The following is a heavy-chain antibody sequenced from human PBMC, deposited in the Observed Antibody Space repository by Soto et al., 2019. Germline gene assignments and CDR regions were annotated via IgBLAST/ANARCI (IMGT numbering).Heavy chain of an antibody. CDR3: ASKFRAPYYYGSGKRDV. J-gene: IGHJ6*02. Sequence: PSETLSLTCAVYGGSFSGYYWSWIRQPPGKGLEWIGEINHSGSTNYNPSLKSRVTISVDTSKNQFSLKLSSVTAADTAVYYCASKFRAPYYYGSGKRDVWGQGTTVTVSS. V-gene: IGHV4-34*01. CDR1: GGSFSGYY. CDR2: INHSGST. D-gene: IGHD3-10*01.